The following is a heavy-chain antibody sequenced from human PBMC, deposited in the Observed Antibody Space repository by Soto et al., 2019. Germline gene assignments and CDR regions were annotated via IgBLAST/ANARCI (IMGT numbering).Heavy chain of an antibody. CDR3: AKGGATGYPLGIKAFDI. CDR2: IYHSGST. J-gene: IGHJ3*02. V-gene: IGHV4-4*02. CDR1: CGSISSRNW. Sequence: SETLSLTCAVSCGSISSRNWSSCVRQPPGKGLEWIGEIYHSGSTNYNPSLKSRVTISVDKSKNQFSLKLSSVTAADTAVYYCAKGGATGYPLGIKAFDIWGQGTMVT. D-gene: IGHD3-9*01.